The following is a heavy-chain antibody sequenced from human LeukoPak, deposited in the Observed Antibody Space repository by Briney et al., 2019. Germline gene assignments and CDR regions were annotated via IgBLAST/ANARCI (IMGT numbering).Heavy chain of an antibody. CDR2: VYYSGST. V-gene: IGHV4-39*07. CDR1: GGSISSDSYY. Sequence: SETLSLTCTVSGGSISSDSYYWGWIRQPPGKGLEWIGSVYYSGSTYYNPSLKSRVTISVDTSKNQFSLKLSSVTAADTAVYYCARDLGSGSYSGRNWFDPWGQGTLVTVSS. CDR3: ARDLGSGSYSGRNWFDP. D-gene: IGHD1-26*01. J-gene: IGHJ5*02.